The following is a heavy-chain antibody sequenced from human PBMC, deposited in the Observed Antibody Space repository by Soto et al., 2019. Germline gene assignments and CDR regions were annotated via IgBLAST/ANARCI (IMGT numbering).Heavy chain of an antibody. V-gene: IGHV3-23*01. CDR2: ISQSGVET. D-gene: IGHD2-2*01. J-gene: IGHJ4*02. CDR3: AKRRSRGGFVDY. CDR1: GFTFSNDA. Sequence: EVQLLESGGGLVQPGGSLRLSCAASGFTFSNDAMTWVRQVPGKGLEWVSSISQSGVETYHADSVKGRFTISRDNSKNTLYLQMSSLRAEDTAVYYCAKRRSRGGFVDYWGQGTLVAVSS.